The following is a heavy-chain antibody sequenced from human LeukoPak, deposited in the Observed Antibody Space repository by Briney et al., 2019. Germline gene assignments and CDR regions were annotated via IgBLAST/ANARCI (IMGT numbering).Heavy chain of an antibody. CDR1: GGTFSSYA. J-gene: IGHJ4*02. D-gene: IGHD6-13*01. CDR3: ARDVRVAAAGQFDY. Sequence: ASVKVSCKASGGTFSSYAISWVRQAPGQGLEWMGGIIPIFGTANYAQKFQGRVTITADESTSTAYMELSRLRSEDTAVYYCARDVRVAAAGQFDYWGQGTLVTVSS. CDR2: IIPIFGTA. V-gene: IGHV1-69*13.